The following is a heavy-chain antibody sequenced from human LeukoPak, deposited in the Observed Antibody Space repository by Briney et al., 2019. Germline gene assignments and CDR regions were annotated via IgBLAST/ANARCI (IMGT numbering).Heavy chain of an antibody. CDR3: ATYYDSAGFDFDC. Sequence: PGGSLRLSCAASGITFRSYEMNWVRQAPGKGLEWVSYISSSGSTMYYADSVKGRFTISRDNAKNSLYLQMNSLRAEDTAVYYCATYYDSAGFDFDCWGQGTLVTVSS. CDR1: GITFRSYE. D-gene: IGHD3-22*01. J-gene: IGHJ4*02. V-gene: IGHV3-48*03. CDR2: ISSSGSTM.